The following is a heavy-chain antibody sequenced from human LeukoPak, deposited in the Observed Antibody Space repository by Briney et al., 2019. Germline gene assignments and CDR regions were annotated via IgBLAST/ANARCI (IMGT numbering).Heavy chain of an antibody. CDR1: GYSFTSYW. Sequence: GESLKISCKGSGYSFTSYWIGWVRQAPGQGLEWMGWISAYNGNTNYAQKLQGRVTMTTDTSTSTAYMELRSLRSDDTAVYYCARDLYDSSGYSDYWGQGTLVTVSS. V-gene: IGHV1-18*04. J-gene: IGHJ4*02. CDR3: ARDLYDSSGYSDY. D-gene: IGHD3-22*01. CDR2: ISAYNGNT.